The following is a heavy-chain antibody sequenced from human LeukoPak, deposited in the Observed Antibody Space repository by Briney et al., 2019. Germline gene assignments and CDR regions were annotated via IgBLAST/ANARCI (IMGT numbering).Heavy chain of an antibody. J-gene: IGHJ4*02. V-gene: IGHV3-21*01. CDR3: ARAGRAAAGTLVGW. CDR1: GFTFSSYS. CDR2: ISSSSSYI. Sequence: PGGSLRLSCAASGFTFSSYSMNWVRQAPGKGLEWVSSISSSSSYIYYADSVKGRFTISRDNAKNSLYLQMNSLRAEDTAVYYCARAGRAAAGTLVGWWGQGTLVTVSS. D-gene: IGHD6-13*01.